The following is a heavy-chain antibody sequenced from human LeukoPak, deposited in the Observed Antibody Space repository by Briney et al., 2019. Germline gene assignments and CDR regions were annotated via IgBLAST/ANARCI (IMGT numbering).Heavy chain of an antibody. Sequence: GGSLRLSCAASGFTFSSYGMHWVRQAPGKGLEWVAVIWYDGSNKYYADSVKGRFTISRDNSKNTLYLQMNSLRAEDTAVYYCAKVGPRSSGCYYFDYWGQGTLVTVSS. D-gene: IGHD6-19*01. CDR1: GFTFSSYG. V-gene: IGHV3-33*06. CDR3: AKVGPRSSGCYYFDY. CDR2: IWYDGSNK. J-gene: IGHJ4*02.